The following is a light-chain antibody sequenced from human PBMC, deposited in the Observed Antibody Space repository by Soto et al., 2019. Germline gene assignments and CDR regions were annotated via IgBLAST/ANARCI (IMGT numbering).Light chain of an antibody. Sequence: QSALTQPASVSGSPGQSITISCSGTTSDVGGYNLVSWYQQHTAKAPNLLNYEGTQRPSGVSSRSSCSNSGNTASLTISGLQADDEADYYCCSYASSSSYVFGTGTKLTVL. CDR3: CSYASSSSYV. J-gene: IGLJ1*01. CDR2: EGT. CDR1: TSDVGGYNL. V-gene: IGLV2-23*01.